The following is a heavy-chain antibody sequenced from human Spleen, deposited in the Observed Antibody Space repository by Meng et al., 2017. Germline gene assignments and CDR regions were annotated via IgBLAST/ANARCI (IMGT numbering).Heavy chain of an antibody. CDR2: IYYNGNT. Sequence: QPQLQESGPGLVKPSETLSLTCTVSGDSISIYYWTWIRQPPGKGLEWIGYIYYNGNTNYNPSVKSRVTISVDTSKNQFFLKLSSVTAADTAVYYCARVPHRLVDYWYFDLWGRGTLVTVSS. D-gene: IGHD2-15*01. CDR3: ARVPHRLVDYWYFDL. V-gene: IGHV4-59*01. CDR1: GDSISIYY. J-gene: IGHJ2*01.